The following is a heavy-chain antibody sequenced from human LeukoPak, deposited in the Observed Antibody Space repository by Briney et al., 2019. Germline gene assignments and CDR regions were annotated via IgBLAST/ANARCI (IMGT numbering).Heavy chain of an antibody. J-gene: IGHJ4*02. CDR1: GFTFSSYW. V-gene: IGHV3-74*01. Sequence: GGSLRLSCAASGFTFSSYWMHWVRQAPGKGLVWVSRIESDGSTTRYADSVKGRFTISRDNAKNTLYLQMNSLRAEDAAVYYCARAYSYSAPYFDYWGQGALVTVSS. CDR3: ARAYSYSAPYFDY. CDR2: IESDGSTT. D-gene: IGHD6-13*01.